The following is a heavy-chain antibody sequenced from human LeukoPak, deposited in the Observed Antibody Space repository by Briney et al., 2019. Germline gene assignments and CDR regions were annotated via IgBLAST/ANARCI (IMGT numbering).Heavy chain of an antibody. CDR2: ITTGDGNT. J-gene: IGHJ4*02. CDR3: AKDGGLWVSAHWGDS. CDR1: GFTFSSYT. V-gene: IGHV3-23*01. Sequence: GGSLRLSCTASGFTFSSYTMTWVRQAPGKGLKWVSTITTGDGNTYYADSVKGRFTVSRDDSKNTLYLQMNSLRAEDTAVYYCAKDGGLWVSAHWGDSWGRGTLVTVSS. D-gene: IGHD7-27*01.